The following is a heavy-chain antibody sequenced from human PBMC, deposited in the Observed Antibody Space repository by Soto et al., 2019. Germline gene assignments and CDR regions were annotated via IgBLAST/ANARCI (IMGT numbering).Heavy chain of an antibody. J-gene: IGHJ6*02. Sequence: SFTMNWVRQPPPKGLGWAPTIAGRGGSFSYSEFVKGRFTFSCDNCKNIVSLQMNSLRAEDTAVYYFTQARAVTGVRPINCNYGRECWDRGTRVAASS. D-gene: IGHD6-19*01. CDR2: IAGRGGSF. CDR1: SFT. V-gene: IGHV3-23*01. CDR3: TQARAVTGVRPINCNYGREC.